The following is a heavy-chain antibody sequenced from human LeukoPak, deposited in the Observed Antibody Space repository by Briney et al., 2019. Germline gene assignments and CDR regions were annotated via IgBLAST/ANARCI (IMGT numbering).Heavy chain of an antibody. Sequence: AGGSLRLSCAAPELTFRTFSMTWVGRAPGRGLGWVAYIISRSSIIYYADSVKDRFTISRDNAKNSLYLQMNSLRAEDTAVYYCAREGMIRGWDYYYMDVWGKGTTVTVSS. CDR3: AREGMIRGWDYYYMDV. CDR2: IISRSSII. D-gene: IGHD3-10*01. J-gene: IGHJ6*03. V-gene: IGHV3-48*01. CDR1: ELTFRTFS.